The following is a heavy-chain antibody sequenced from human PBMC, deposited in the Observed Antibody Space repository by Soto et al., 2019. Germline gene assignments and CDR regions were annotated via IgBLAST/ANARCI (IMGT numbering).Heavy chain of an antibody. CDR1: GFTFTSYD. J-gene: IGHJ2*01. V-gene: IGHV1-8*01. CDR3: ARGRMGCVQSPFSYYDL. CDR2: MNPDTGNT. D-gene: IGHD1-1*01. Sequence: QVQLVQSGAEVKKPGASVKVSCKASGFTFTSYDINWVRQATGQGLEWMGWMNPDTGNTGYAQKFQGRVTMTRNTDIRTAYMELSSPRSEDTAVYYCARGRMGCVQSPFSYYDLWGRSTLVTVSS.